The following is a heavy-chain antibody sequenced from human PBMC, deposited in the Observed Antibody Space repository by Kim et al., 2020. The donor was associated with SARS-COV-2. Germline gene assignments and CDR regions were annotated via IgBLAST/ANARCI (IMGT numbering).Heavy chain of an antibody. Sequence: GGSLRLSCAGSGFIFSNYAVSWVRQAPGKGLEWVSAISGSGDRTFYTDSMRGRVTISRDNSKNTVYLQLNGLRVEDAAVYYCAKNRGSGTYYNYFDYWGQGSLVTAS. D-gene: IGHD3-10*01. CDR3: AKNRGSGTYYNYFDY. V-gene: IGHV3-23*01. CDR1: GFIFSNYA. J-gene: IGHJ4*02. CDR2: ISGSGDRT.